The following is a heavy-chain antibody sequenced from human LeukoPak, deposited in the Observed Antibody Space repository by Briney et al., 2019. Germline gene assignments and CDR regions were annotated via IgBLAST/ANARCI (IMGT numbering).Heavy chain of an antibody. CDR1: GYTFTSYD. Sequence: ASVKVSCKASGYTFTSYDINWVRRATGQGLEWMGWMNPNSGNTGYAQKFQGRVTMTEDTSTDTAYMELSSLRSEDTAVYYCARDLKRGYSSGRYSWGTGSSNDYWGQGTLVTVSS. J-gene: IGHJ4*02. D-gene: IGHD6-19*01. CDR2: MNPNSGNT. V-gene: IGHV1-8*01. CDR3: ARDLKRGYSSGRYSWGTGSSNDY.